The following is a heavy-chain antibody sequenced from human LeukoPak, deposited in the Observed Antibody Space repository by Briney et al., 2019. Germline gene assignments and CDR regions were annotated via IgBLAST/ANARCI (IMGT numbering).Heavy chain of an antibody. V-gene: IGHV3-30*04. Sequence: PGRSLRLSCAASGFTFSSYAMRWVRQAPGKGLEWVAVISYDGSNKYYADSVKGRFTISRDNSKNTLYLQMNSLRAEDTAVYYCARGAVWFGELVMDVWGKGTTVTVSS. CDR2: ISYDGSNK. CDR1: GFTFSSYA. J-gene: IGHJ6*04. CDR3: ARGAVWFGELVMDV. D-gene: IGHD3-10*01.